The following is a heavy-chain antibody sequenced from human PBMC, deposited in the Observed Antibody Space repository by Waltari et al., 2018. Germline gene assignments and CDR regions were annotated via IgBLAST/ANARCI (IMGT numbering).Heavy chain of an antibody. CDR1: GDSMSSTYW. V-gene: IGHV4-4*02. CDR3: ARDRGRGLYLDS. CDR2: VHGSGKT. Sequence: QLQLQESGPGLVKPSGTLSLTCAVPGDSMSSTYWWRWVRQPPGKGLEWIGQVHGSGKTNYNPSFASRVTVSLDTPNNQFSLRVTSVTAADSAIYYCARDRGRGLYLDSWGPGTLVAVSP. D-gene: IGHD2-15*01. J-gene: IGHJ4*02.